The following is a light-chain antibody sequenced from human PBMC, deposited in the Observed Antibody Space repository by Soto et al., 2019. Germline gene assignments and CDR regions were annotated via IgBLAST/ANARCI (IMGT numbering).Light chain of an antibody. V-gene: IGKV3-20*01. J-gene: IGKJ1*01. CDR1: QSVSSY. CDR2: DAS. Sequence: EIVLTQSPGTLSFSPGERATLSCRASQSVSSYLAWYQQKPGQAPRLLIYDASNRATGIPARFSGSGSGTDFTLTISRLEPEDFAVYYCQQYGSSSWTFGQGTKVDIK. CDR3: QQYGSSSWT.